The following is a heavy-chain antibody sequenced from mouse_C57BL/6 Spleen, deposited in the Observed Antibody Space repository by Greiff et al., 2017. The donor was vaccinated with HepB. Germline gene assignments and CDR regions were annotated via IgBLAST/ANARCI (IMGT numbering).Heavy chain of an antibody. J-gene: IGHJ1*03. CDR1: GFTFSSYG. V-gene: IGHV5-6*02. D-gene: IGHD2-10*01. Sequence: KLVESGGDLVKPGGSLKLSCAASGFTFSSYGMSWVRQTPDKRLEWVATISSGGSYTYYPDSVKGRFTISRDNAKNTLYLQMSSLKSEDTAMYYCASLLPRYFDVWGTGTTVTVSS. CDR2: ISSGGSYT. CDR3: ASLLPRYFDV.